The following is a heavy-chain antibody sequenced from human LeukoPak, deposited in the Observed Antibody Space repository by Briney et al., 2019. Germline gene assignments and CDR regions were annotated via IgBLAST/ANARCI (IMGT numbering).Heavy chain of an antibody. Sequence: QPGGSLRLSCAASGFTFSSYWMSWVRQAPGKGLEWVANIKQDGSEKYYVDSVKGRFTISRDNAKNSLYLQMNSLRAEDTAVYYCAKDKPYGSSGWYFDYWGQGTLVTVSS. CDR3: AKDKPYGSSGWYFDY. CDR2: IKQDGSEK. J-gene: IGHJ4*02. CDR1: GFTFSSYW. V-gene: IGHV3-7*01. D-gene: IGHD6-19*01.